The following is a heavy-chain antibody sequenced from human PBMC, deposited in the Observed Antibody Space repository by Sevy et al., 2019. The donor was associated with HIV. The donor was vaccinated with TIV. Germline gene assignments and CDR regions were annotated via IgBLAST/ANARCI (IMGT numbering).Heavy chain of an antibody. CDR3: ARALYAYSSY. CDR2: INQGGSVI. D-gene: IGHD4-4*01. J-gene: IGHJ4*02. Sequence: GESLKISCAASGFTLSSFWMTWVRQAPGKGLEWVANINQGGSVIHYVDSVKGRFSISRDTDKNSLNLQMDSLRADDTAVFYCARALYAYSSYWGQGTLVTVSS. CDR1: GFTLSSFW. V-gene: IGHV3-7*01.